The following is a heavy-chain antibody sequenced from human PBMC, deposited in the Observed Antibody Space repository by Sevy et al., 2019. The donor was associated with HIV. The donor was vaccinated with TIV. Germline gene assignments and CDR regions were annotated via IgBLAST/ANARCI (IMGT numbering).Heavy chain of an antibody. D-gene: IGHD5-18*01. CDR3: ARDGVMVKDYYGMDV. CDR1: GFTFSSYS. Sequence: GGSLRLSCAASGFTFSSYSMKWVRQAPGKGLEWVSSISSSSSYIYYADSVKGRFTISRDNAKNSLYLQMNSLRAEDTAVYYCARDGVMVKDYYGMDVWGQGTTVTVSS. J-gene: IGHJ6*02. V-gene: IGHV3-21*01. CDR2: ISSSSSYI.